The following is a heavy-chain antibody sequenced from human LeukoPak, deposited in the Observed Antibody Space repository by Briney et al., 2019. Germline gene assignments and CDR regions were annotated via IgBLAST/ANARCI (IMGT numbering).Heavy chain of an antibody. V-gene: IGHV3-30-3*01. J-gene: IGHJ4*02. CDR2: ISHDGSNK. D-gene: IGHD2-15*01. Sequence: GGSLRLSCAASGFTFSSYAMHWVRQAPGMGLEWVTVISHDGSNKYYADSVKGRFTISRDNSKNTLYLQMNSLRAEDTAVYYCAREWGGYCSGDSCYPGYFDYWGQGTLVTVSS. CDR3: AREWGGYCSGDSCYPGYFDY. CDR1: GFTFSSYA.